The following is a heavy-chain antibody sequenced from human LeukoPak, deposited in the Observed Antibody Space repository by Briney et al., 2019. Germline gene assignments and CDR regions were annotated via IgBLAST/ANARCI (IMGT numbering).Heavy chain of an antibody. CDR1: GGSFSGYY. CDR2: INHSGST. V-gene: IGHV4-34*01. CDR3: ASQLGQQGDY. Sequence: PSETLSLTCAVYGGSFSGYYWSWIRQPPGKGLEWIGEINHSGSTNYNPSLKSRVTISVDTSKNQFSLKLSSVTAADTAVYYCASQLGQQGDYWGQGTLVTVSS. J-gene: IGHJ4*02. D-gene: IGHD7-27*01.